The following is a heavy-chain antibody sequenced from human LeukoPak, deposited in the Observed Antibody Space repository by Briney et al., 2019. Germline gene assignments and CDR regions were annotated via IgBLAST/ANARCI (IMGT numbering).Heavy chain of an antibody. V-gene: IGHV3-48*01. CDR1: GFTFSSYT. J-gene: IGHJ4*02. D-gene: IGHD3-9*01. CDR2: IGSSFSTT. Sequence: GGSLRLSCAASGFTFSSYTMNWVRQTPGKGLEWVSYIGSSFSTTYYADSVKGRFTISRDNAKNSLFLQMNSLRVEDTAVYYCARDEKLSYDILTGSHDYWGQGTLVTVSS. CDR3: ARDEKLSYDILTGSHDY.